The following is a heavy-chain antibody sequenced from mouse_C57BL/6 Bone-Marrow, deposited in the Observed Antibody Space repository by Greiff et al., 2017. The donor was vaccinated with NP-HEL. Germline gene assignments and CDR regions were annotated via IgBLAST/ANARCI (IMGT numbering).Heavy chain of an antibody. CDR1: GYSFTDYN. V-gene: IGHV1-39*01. D-gene: IGHD1-1*01. Sequence: EVQLVESGPELVKPGASVKISCKASGYSFTDYNMNWVKQSNGKSLVWIGVINPNYGTTSYNQKFKGKATLTVDQSSSTAYMQLNILTSEDSAVYYCAREDYGSSSFDYWGQGTTLTVSS. CDR3: AREDYGSSSFDY. J-gene: IGHJ2*01. CDR2: INPNYGTT.